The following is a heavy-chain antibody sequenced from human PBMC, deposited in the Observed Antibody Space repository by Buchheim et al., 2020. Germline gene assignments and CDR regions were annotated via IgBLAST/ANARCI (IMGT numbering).Heavy chain of an antibody. CDR2: IKQDGSEK. J-gene: IGHJ5*02. Sequence: EVQLVESGGGLVQPGGSLRLSCAASVFTFSSYWMSWVRQAPGKGLEWVANIKQDGSEKYYVDSVKGRFTISRDNAKNSLYLQMNSLRAEDTAVYYCASDSSSSGENWFDPWGQGTL. V-gene: IGHV3-7*01. CDR3: ASDSSSSGENWFDP. D-gene: IGHD6-6*01. CDR1: VFTFSSYW.